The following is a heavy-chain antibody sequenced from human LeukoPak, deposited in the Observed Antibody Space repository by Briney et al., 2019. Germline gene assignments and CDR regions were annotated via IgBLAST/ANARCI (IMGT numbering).Heavy chain of an antibody. Sequence: ASVTVSCKTSGYTFNRYAITWVRQAPGQGLEWLGWVSTSNGDTNYADTFQGRVTMTTDSVTKTAYLELRRLRSGDTAIYFCARVSDTSMVTPGFDSWGQGTLVTVCS. J-gene: IGHJ4*02. CDR2: VSTSNGDT. CDR3: ARVSDTSMVTPGFDS. D-gene: IGHD5-18*01. V-gene: IGHV1-18*01. CDR1: GYTFNRYA.